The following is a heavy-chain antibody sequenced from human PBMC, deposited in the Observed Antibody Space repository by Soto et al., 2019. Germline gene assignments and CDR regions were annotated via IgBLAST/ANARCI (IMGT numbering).Heavy chain of an antibody. V-gene: IGHV5-10-1*01. CDR1: GYSFTSYW. CDR2: IDPSDSYT. CDR3: ARHSEAVTTHYYYYGMDV. Sequence: PGESLKISCKGSGYSFTSYWISWVRQMPGKGLEWMGRIDPSDSYTNYSPSFQGHVTISADKSISTAYLQWSSLKASDTAMYYCARHSEAVTTHYYYYGMDVWGQGTTVTVSS. D-gene: IGHD4-4*01. J-gene: IGHJ6*02.